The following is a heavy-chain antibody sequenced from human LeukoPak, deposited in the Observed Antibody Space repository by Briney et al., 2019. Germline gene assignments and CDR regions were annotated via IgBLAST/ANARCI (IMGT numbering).Heavy chain of an antibody. CDR2: IYHSGST. CDR3: ARGRLGNYYFDY. J-gene: IGHJ4*02. V-gene: IGHV4-38-2*01. Sequence: SETLSLTCAVSGYSISSGYYWGWLRQPPGKGLEWIGSIYHSGSTYYNPSLKSRVTISVDTSKNQFSLKLSSVTAADTAVYYCARGRLGNYYFDYWGQGTLVTVSS. D-gene: IGHD4-23*01. CDR1: GYSISSGYY.